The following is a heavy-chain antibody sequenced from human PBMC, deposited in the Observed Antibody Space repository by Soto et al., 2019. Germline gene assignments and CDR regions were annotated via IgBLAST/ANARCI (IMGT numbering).Heavy chain of an antibody. Sequence: SGPTLVNPTQTLTLTCTFSGFSLSTSGVGVGWIRQPPGKALEWLAIIYWDEDRRYSPSLKNRLTITKDTSKNQVVLTMTSMDPVDTATYYCAFRRTYSGNYHWFDPWGQGILVTVSS. V-gene: IGHV2-5*02. CDR3: AFRRTYSGNYHWFDP. D-gene: IGHD1-26*01. CDR1: GFSLSTSGVG. J-gene: IGHJ5*02. CDR2: IYWDEDR.